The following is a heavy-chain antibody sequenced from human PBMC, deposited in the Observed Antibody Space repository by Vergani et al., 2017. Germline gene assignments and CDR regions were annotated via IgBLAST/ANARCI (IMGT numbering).Heavy chain of an antibody. V-gene: IGHV3-30-3*01. CDR3: VRDRGLXAGGRCYTEAWDY. Sequence: QVQLVESGGGVVLPGTSLRLSCVVSGFALNRHAMYWVRQAPGKGLEWVVGISFDGTNEYYPDLVKGRFTISRDIAKNTLYLQVRSLRLEDTGVYHCVRDRGLXAGGRCYTEAWDYWGQGTPVTVS. CDR2: ISFDGTNE. CDR1: GFALNRHA. D-gene: IGHD2-2*02. J-gene: IGHJ4*02.